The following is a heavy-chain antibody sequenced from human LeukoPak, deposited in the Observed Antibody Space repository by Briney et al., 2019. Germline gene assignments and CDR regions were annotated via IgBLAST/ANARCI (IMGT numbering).Heavy chain of an antibody. CDR1: GGSISSSNW. CDR2: IYHSGST. D-gene: IGHD5-24*01. J-gene: IGHJ6*04. Sequence: SETLSLTCAVSGGSISSSNWWSWVRQPPGKGLEWIGEIYHSGSTNYNPSLKSRVTISVDTSKNQFSLKLSSVTAADTAVYYCARERVGGYNPMDVWGKGTTVTVSS. V-gene: IGHV4-4*02. CDR3: ARERVGGYNPMDV.